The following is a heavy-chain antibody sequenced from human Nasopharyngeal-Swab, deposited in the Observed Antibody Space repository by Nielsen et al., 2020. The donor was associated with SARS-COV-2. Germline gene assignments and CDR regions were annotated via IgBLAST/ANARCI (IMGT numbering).Heavy chain of an antibody. CDR1: GYSFTSYW. CDR3: ASSYSSSSLYYYMDV. CDR2: IAPSDSYT. D-gene: IGHD6-6*01. V-gene: IGHV5-10-1*01. J-gene: IGHJ6*03. Sequence: GESLKISCKGSGYSFTSYWISWVRQMPGKGLEWMGRIAPSDSYTNYSPSFQGHVTISADKSISTAYLQWSSLKASDTAMYYCASSYSSSSLYYYMDVWGKGTTVTVSS.